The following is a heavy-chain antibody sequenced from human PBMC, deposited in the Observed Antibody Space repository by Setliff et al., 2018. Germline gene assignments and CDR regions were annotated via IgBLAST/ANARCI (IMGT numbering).Heavy chain of an antibody. J-gene: IGHJ6*03. Sequence: ASVKVSCKASGYPFSNHGVNWVRQAPGEGLQWMGWISGSNGNTYYAKNLQGRLTLTTDTSTGTAYLELRGLTPDDTAVYYCAKMTAMVGYYYYYMDVWGEGTPVTVSS. D-gene: IGHD2-21*02. CDR1: GYPFSNHG. CDR3: AKMTAMVGYYYYYMDV. CDR2: ISGSNGNT. V-gene: IGHV1-18*01.